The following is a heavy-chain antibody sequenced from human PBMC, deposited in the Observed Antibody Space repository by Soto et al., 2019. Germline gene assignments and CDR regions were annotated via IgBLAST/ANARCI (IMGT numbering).Heavy chain of an antibody. CDR3: ARDFHYDLSGEANH. Sequence: QVQLVQSGAEVKKPGSSVKVSCKASVGTFSSYTISWVRQAPGQGLEWMGKIIPILGTANYAQKFQGRVTITAYKSTSTAYMEMSSLRSEDTAVYYCARDFHYDLSGEANHWGQGTLVTVSS. CDR2: IIPILGTA. J-gene: IGHJ5*02. CDR1: VGTFSSYT. D-gene: IGHD3-10*02. V-gene: IGHV1-69*08.